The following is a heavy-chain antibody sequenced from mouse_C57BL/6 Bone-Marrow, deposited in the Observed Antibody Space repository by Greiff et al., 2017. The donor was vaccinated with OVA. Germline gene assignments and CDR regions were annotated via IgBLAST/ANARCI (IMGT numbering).Heavy chain of an antibody. CDR1: GYTFTDYY. CDR3: AREGDSSGYRFAY. CDR2: IYPGSGNT. D-gene: IGHD3-2*02. Sequence: VQLQQSGAELVRPGASVKLSCKASGYTFTDYYINWVKQRPGQGLEWIARIYPGSGNTYYNEKFKGKATLTAEKSSSTAYMQLSSLTSEDSAVYFCAREGDSSGYRFAYWGQGTLVTVSA. V-gene: IGHV1-76*01. J-gene: IGHJ3*01.